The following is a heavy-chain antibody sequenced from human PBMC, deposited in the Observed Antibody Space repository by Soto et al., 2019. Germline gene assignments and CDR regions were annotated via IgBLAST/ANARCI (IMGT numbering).Heavy chain of an antibody. CDR3: ARDQRSWYNWFDP. CDR2: IYYSGST. Sequence: QVQLQESGPGLVKPSQTLSLTCTVSGGSISSGGYYWSWIRQHPGKGLEWIGYIYYSGSTYYNPSLKSRLTISVDTSKNQFSLKLSSVTAADTAVYYCARDQRSWYNWFDPWGQGTLVTVSS. CDR1: GGSISSGGYY. J-gene: IGHJ5*02. D-gene: IGHD6-13*01. V-gene: IGHV4-31*03.